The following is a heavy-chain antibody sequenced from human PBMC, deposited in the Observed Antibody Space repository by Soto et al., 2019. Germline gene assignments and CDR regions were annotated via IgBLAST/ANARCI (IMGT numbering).Heavy chain of an antibody. J-gene: IGHJ4*02. V-gene: IGHV2-5*02. CDR1: GFSLSSTRMA. D-gene: IGHD6-19*01. Sequence: QITLKESGPTLVKPTQTLTLNCTFSGFSLSSTRMAVGWIRQPPGKALEWLALIYWDDDKRYSPFLKSRLTISKDTSKNQVVLTMSNMDPVDTARYYCAHIVVAGLGYYFDYWGQGTLVTVSS. CDR3: AHIVVAGLGYYFDY. CDR2: IYWDDDK.